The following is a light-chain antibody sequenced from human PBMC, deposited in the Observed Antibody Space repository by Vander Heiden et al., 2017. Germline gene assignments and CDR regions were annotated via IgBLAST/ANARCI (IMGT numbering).Light chain of an antibody. CDR2: GNS. Sequence: QSVLTQPPSVSGAPGQRVTISCTGSSSNIGAGYDVHWYHQLPGTAPNLLIYGNSNRPSGVPDRFSCSKSGTSASLAITGLQAEDEADYYCQAYDSSRSGSRVFGGGTKLTVL. J-gene: IGLJ2*01. V-gene: IGLV1-40*01. CDR3: QAYDSSRSGSRV. CDR1: SSNIGAGYD.